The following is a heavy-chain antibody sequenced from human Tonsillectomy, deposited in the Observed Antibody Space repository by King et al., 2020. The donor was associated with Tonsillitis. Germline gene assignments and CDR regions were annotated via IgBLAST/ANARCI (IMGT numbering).Heavy chain of an antibody. CDR3: ARESCSGGSCLDC. D-gene: IGHD2-15*01. V-gene: IGHV4-4*07. Sequence: QLQESGPGLVKPSETLSLTCTVSGGSISSYYWSWIRQPAGQGLEWIGRIYTSETTNYNPSLKSRVTMSVDTSKNQLTLELSSVTAADTAVYYCARESCSGGSCLDCWGQGTLVTVSS. CDR1: GGSISSYY. CDR2: IYTSETT. J-gene: IGHJ4*02.